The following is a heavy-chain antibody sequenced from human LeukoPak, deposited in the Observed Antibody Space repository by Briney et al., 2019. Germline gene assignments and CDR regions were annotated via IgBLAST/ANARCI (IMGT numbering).Heavy chain of an antibody. J-gene: IGHJ4*02. D-gene: IGHD6-13*01. Sequence: ASVKVSCKASGYTFTSYYMHWVRQAPGQGLEWMGIINPSGVSTSYAQKFQGRVTMTRDTSTSTVYMELSSLRSEDTAVYYCARGRQDSSSWSYYFDYWGQGTLVTVSS. CDR3: ARGRQDSSSWSYYFDY. CDR2: INPSGVST. CDR1: GYTFTSYY. V-gene: IGHV1-46*01.